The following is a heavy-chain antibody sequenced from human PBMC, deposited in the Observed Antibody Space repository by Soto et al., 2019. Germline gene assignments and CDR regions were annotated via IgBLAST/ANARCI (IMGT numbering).Heavy chain of an antibody. J-gene: IGHJ6*02. CDR3: ARPSLPAGRPEPKYYYYYGLDV. V-gene: IGHV3-30-3*01. CDR1: GFTFSSYA. CDR2: ISYDGTNK. D-gene: IGHD1-26*01. Sequence: LRLSCAASGFTFSSYAMHWVRQPPGKGLEWVAVISYDGTNKFYTDSVKGRFTISRDNTKNTMTLQMNSLRGEDTGVYFCARPSLPAGRPEPKYYYYYGLDVWGQGSAVTVSS.